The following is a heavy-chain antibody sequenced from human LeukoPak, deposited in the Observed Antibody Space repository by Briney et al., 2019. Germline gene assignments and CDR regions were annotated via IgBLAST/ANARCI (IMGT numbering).Heavy chain of an antibody. CDR1: GFIFSSYV. Sequence: PGGSLRLSCAASGFIFSSYVMSWVRQAPGKGLEWVSGISDTGDRTYYADSVKGRFTISRDNSKNTLYLQMSSLRAEDTAVYYCARDLPKITIFGALQHWGQGTLVTVSS. J-gene: IGHJ1*01. V-gene: IGHV3-23*01. CDR3: ARDLPKITIFGALQH. CDR2: ISDTGDRT. D-gene: IGHD3-3*01.